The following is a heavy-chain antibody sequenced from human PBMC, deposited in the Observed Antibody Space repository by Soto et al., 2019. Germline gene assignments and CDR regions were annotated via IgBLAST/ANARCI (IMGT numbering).Heavy chain of an antibody. Sequence: LRLSCAASGFTFSSYWMSWVRQAPGKGLEWVANIKQDGSEKYYVDSVKGRFTISRDNAKNSLYLQMNSLRAEDTAVYYCARDGQLVINYFDYWGQGTLVTVSS. V-gene: IGHV3-7*01. CDR3: ARDGQLVINYFDY. D-gene: IGHD6-13*01. J-gene: IGHJ4*02. CDR2: IKQDGSEK. CDR1: GFTFSSYW.